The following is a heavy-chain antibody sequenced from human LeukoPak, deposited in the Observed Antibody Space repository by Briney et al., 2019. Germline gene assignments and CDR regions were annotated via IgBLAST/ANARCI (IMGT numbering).Heavy chain of an antibody. CDR2: INPNSGGT. V-gene: IGHV1-2*06. D-gene: IGHD6-19*01. Sequence: ASVEVSCKASGYTFTGYYMHWVRQAPGQGLEWMGRINPNSGGTNYAQEFQGRVTMTRDTSISTAYMELSRLRSDDTAVYYCATSSIAVAGTEGSDYWGQGTLVTVSS. CDR1: GYTFTGYY. CDR3: ATSSIAVAGTEGSDY. J-gene: IGHJ4*02.